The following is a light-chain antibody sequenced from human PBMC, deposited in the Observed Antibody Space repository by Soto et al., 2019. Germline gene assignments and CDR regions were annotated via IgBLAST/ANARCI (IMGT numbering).Light chain of an antibody. CDR1: QSVSNK. J-gene: IGKJ4*01. CDR3: QQRSNSVT. Sequence: VMTQSPGTMSVSPGERATLTCRASQSVSNKLAWYQQKRGQAPRLLIYDASTRATGVPTRFSGSGSGTEFTLTISSLQSEDFAVYYCQQRSNSVTFGGGTKVEIK. CDR2: DAS. V-gene: IGKV3-15*01.